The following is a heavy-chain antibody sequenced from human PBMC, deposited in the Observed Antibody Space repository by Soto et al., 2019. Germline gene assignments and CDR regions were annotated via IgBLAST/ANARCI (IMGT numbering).Heavy chain of an antibody. CDR1: GFSFTNYA. J-gene: IGHJ4*02. Sequence: PGGSLRLSCVGSGFSFTNYAMTWVRQAPGKGLEWVSISSGSGSGGSTNYADSVKGRFTISRDNSKNTLYLQMNSLRVEDTAVYYCAKDRDDYRNYVFDYWGQGTLVTVSS. CDR3: AKDRDDYRNYVFDY. D-gene: IGHD4-4*01. CDR2: SSGSGSGGST. V-gene: IGHV3-23*01.